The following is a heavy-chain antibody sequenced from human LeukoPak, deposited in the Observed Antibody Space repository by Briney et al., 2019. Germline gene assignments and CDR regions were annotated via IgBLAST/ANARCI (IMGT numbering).Heavy chain of an antibody. J-gene: IGHJ4*02. V-gene: IGHV3-15*01. Sequence: GGSLRLSCAASGFSFTTAWMNWVRQAPGKGLEWVGRIKSKTDGETTDYTAPVKGRFTISRDDSKNTLYLQMNSLKSEDTAMYYCTTRPYSSSSPDYWGQGTLVTVSS. CDR1: GFSFTTAW. CDR3: TTRPYSSSSPDY. CDR2: IKSKTDGETT. D-gene: IGHD6-6*01.